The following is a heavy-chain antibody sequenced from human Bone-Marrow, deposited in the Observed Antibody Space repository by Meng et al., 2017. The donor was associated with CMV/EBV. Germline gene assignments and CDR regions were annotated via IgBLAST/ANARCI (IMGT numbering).Heavy chain of an antibody. D-gene: IGHD3-22*01. Sequence: GESLKISCTASGFIFSDYYMSWVRQAPGKGLEWVANIKQDGSEKYYVDSVKGRFTISRDNAKNSLYLQMNSLRAEDTALYYCAKDIPNYYDSLGLAGAFDIWGQGTMVAVSS. CDR1: GFIFSDYY. V-gene: IGHV3-7*03. J-gene: IGHJ3*02. CDR3: AKDIPNYYDSLGLAGAFDI. CDR2: IKQDGSEK.